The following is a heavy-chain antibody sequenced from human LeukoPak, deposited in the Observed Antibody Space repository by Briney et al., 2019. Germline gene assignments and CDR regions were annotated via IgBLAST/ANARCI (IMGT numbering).Heavy chain of an antibody. CDR2: FDPEDGET. J-gene: IGHJ4*02. D-gene: IGHD3-10*01. V-gene: IGHV1-24*01. Sequence: GASVKVSCKASGYTFTDYYMHWVRQAPGKGLEWMGGFDPEDGETIYAQKFQGRVTMTEDTSTDTAYMELSSLRSEDTAVYYCATDLDTMVRGGVPTDYWGQGTLVTVSS. CDR1: GYTFTDYY. CDR3: ATDLDTMVRGGVPTDY.